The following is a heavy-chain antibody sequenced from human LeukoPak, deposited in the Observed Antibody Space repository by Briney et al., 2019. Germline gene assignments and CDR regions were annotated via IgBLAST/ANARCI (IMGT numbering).Heavy chain of an antibody. Sequence: SGTLSLTCAVSGGSISSSNWWSWVRQPPGQGLEWIREIYHSGSTNYNPSLKSRVTISVDRSKNQFSLKLSSVTAADTAVYYCASSGDTAMATFDYWGQGTLVTVSS. CDR1: GGSISSSNW. J-gene: IGHJ4*02. CDR3: ASSGDTAMATFDY. V-gene: IGHV4-4*02. CDR2: IYHSGST. D-gene: IGHD5-18*01.